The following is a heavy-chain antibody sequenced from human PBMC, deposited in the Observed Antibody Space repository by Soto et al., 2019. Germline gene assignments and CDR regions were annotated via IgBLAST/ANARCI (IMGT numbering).Heavy chain of an antibody. V-gene: IGHV1-2*04. Sequence: GASVKFSCKASGYTFTGYYIHWVRQAPVQGLEWMGWINPNSGGTNYAQKFQGWVTMTRDTSISTAYMELSRLRSDDTAVYYCARERIVGATTHYYYGMDVWGQGTTVTVSS. CDR2: INPNSGGT. J-gene: IGHJ6*02. CDR3: ARERIVGATTHYYYGMDV. D-gene: IGHD1-26*01. CDR1: GYTFTGYY.